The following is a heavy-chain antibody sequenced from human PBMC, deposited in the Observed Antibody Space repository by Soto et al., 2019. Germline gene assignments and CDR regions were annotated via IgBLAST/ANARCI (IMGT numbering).Heavy chain of an antibody. CDR1: GYTFTSYA. CDR3: ARDHSSSPPSRYYGMDV. V-gene: IGHV1-3*01. Sequence: QVQLVQSGAEVKKPGASVKVSCKASGYTFTSYAMHWVRQAPGQRLEWMGWINAGNGNTKYSQKFQGRVTITRDTSASTAYMELSSLRSEDTAVYYCARDHSSSPPSRYYGMDVWGQGTTVTVSS. CDR2: INAGNGNT. D-gene: IGHD6-13*01. J-gene: IGHJ6*02.